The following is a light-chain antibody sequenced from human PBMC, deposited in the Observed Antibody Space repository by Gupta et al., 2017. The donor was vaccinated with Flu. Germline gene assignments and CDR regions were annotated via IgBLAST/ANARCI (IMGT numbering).Light chain of an antibody. J-gene: IGKJ1*01. CDR2: GAS. CDR1: QSVSNY. V-gene: IGKV3-20*01. Sequence: EDATLSCRATQSVSNYLAWYQQKPGQAPRLLIYGASSRAAGIPDRFSGSGSGTDFSLTISRLEPEDFAVYHCQQYGSSPPWTFGQGTKVEIK. CDR3: QQYGSSPPWT.